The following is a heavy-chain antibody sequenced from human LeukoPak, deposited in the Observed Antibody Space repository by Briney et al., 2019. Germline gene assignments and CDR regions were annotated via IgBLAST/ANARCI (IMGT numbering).Heavy chain of an antibody. D-gene: IGHD3-10*01. CDR1: SGSISTSNYY. V-gene: IGHV4-39*07. CDR2: INHSGYT. J-gene: IGHJ4*02. CDR3: ARDIYYYGSGSRLFDY. Sequence: PSETLSLTCTVSSGSISTSNYYWGWVRQPPGKGLEWIGEINHSGYTNYSPSLKSRVTMSVDTSKNQFSLKLSSVTAADTAVYYCARDIYYYGSGSRLFDYWGQGTLVTVSS.